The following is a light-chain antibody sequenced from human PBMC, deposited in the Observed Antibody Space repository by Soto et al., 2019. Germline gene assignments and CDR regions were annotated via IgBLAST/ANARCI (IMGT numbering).Light chain of an antibody. CDR2: DSS. V-gene: IGLV7-46*01. Sequence: QGMVTRYPLLTVSTGGTVTLPYGSSTGAVTSGHHPYWVQQKPGQAPRTLNYDSSNKHSWTPARFSGSLLGGKAALALSSAQYDTVAEYYCLLSYFGARYVFGTWTKPTVL. J-gene: IGLJ1*01. CDR1: TGAVTSGHH. CDR3: LLSYFGARYV.